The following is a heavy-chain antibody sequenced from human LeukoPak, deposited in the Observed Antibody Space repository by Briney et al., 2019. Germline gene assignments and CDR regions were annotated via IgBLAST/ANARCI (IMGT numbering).Heavy chain of an antibody. D-gene: IGHD1-1*01. CDR3: ARGHPLSATNSNYGMDV. Sequence: SETLSLTCAVYGGSFSGYYWSWIRQPPGKGLEWIGEINHSGSTNYSPSLKSRVTISVDTSKNQFSLKLSSVTAADTAVYYCARGHPLSATNSNYGMDVWGQGTTVTVSS. CDR1: GGSFSGYY. CDR2: INHSGST. V-gene: IGHV4-34*01. J-gene: IGHJ6*02.